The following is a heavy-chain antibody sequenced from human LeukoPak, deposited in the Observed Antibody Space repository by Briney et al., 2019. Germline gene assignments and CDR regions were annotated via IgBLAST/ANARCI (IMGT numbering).Heavy chain of an antibody. J-gene: IGHJ4*02. V-gene: IGHV3-21*01. Sequence: GGSLRLSCAASGFTFSSYSMNWVRQAPGKGLEWVSSISSSSYIYYADSVKGRFTISRDNAKNSLYLQMNSLRAEDTAVYYCASAGSSSWYAIDYWGQGTLVTVSS. D-gene: IGHD6-13*01. CDR3: ASAGSSSWYAIDY. CDR1: GFTFSSYS. CDR2: ISSSSYI.